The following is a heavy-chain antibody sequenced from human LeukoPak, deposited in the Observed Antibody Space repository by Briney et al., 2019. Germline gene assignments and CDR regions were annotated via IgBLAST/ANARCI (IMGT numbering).Heavy chain of an antibody. CDR1: GGSISSSSYY. CDR3: ARGGVYYFDY. Sequence: SETLSLTCTVSGGSISSSSYYWGWIRQPPGKGLEWIGSIYYSGSTYYNPSLKSRVTISVDTSKDQFSLKLSSVTAADTAVYYCARGGVYYFDYWGQGTLVTVSS. V-gene: IGHV4-39*07. D-gene: IGHD2-8*02. J-gene: IGHJ4*02. CDR2: IYYSGST.